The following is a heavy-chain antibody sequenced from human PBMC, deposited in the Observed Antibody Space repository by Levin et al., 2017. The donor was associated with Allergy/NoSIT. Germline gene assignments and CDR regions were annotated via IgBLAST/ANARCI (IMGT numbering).Heavy chain of an antibody. V-gene: IGHV4-59*08. CDR2: IYDTGTT. CDR1: NGSISSYY. D-gene: IGHD1-26*01. CDR3: ARRTYYPSYFDS. Sequence: ASETLSLTCTVSNGSISSYYWSWIRQPPGKGLEWIGYIYDTGTTTYNPSLKSRVTISADTSKNHFSLRLTSVTAADTAVYYCARRTYYPSYFDSWGQGTLVTVSP. J-gene: IGHJ4*02.